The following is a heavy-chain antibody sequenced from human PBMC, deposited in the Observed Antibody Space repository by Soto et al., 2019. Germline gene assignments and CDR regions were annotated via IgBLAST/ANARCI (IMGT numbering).Heavy chain of an antibody. CDR1: GYPFSKYG. V-gene: IGHV1-18*04. J-gene: IGHJ5*02. Sequence: QLQLVQSGAEAERPGASVRVSCKAYGYPFSKYGISWIRQAPGQGLEWRGWIKPDNGDTNYAQKFQGSVTTTTDTSSNTADMEVRSRRSDDTTVYYCATSYDSGFDPWGQGTLVSVSS. D-gene: IGHD5-12*01. CDR3: ATSYDSGFDP. CDR2: IKPDNGDT.